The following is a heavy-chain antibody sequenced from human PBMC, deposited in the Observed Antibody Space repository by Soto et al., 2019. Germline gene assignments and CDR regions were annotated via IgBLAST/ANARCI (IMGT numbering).Heavy chain of an antibody. J-gene: IGHJ4*02. V-gene: IGHV3-23*01. CDR3: ARDPNGDYIGAFDD. CDR2: SSGSSNVI. Sequence: EVQLLESGGDLVQPGGSLRLSCAASGFAFSNYAVTWVRQAQGKGPERVSSSSGSSNVIYYADSVKGWFSISRDNSKNTLYLQMKSLRAEDTDVYYCARDPNGDYIGAFDDWGQGTLVTVSS. CDR1: GFAFSNYA. D-gene: IGHD4-17*01.